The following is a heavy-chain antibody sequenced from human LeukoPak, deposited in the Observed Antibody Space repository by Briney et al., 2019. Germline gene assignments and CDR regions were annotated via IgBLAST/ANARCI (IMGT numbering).Heavy chain of an antibody. CDR1: GGSISNYY. J-gene: IGHJ6*02. Sequence: SETLSLTCTVSGGSISNYYWSWIRQPPGKGLEWIGEINHSGSTNYNPSLKSRVTISVDTSKTQFSLKLSSVTAADTAVYYCARGHQYYYDSSGYLRVGYYYYGMDVWGQGTTVTVSS. CDR2: INHSGST. D-gene: IGHD3-22*01. V-gene: IGHV4-34*01. CDR3: ARGHQYYYDSSGYLRVGYYYYGMDV.